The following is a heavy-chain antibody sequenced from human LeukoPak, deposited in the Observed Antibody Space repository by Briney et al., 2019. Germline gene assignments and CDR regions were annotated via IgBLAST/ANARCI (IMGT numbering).Heavy chain of an antibody. CDR2: ISYDGSNK. V-gene: IGHV3-30*18. Sequence: PGGSLRLSCAASGFTFSSYGMHWVRQAPGKGLEWVAVISYDGSNKYYADSVKGRFTISRDNSKNTLHLQMNSLRAEDTAVYYCAKDQAPADYYGSGSYSFWGQGTLVTVSS. J-gene: IGHJ4*02. D-gene: IGHD3-10*01. CDR1: GFTFSSYG. CDR3: AKDQAPADYYGSGSYSF.